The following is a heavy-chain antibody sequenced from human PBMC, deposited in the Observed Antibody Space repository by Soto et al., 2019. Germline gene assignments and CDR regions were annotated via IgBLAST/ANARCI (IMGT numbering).Heavy chain of an antibody. V-gene: IGHV4-31*03. D-gene: IGHD3-22*01. Sequence: QVQLQESGPGLVKPSQTLSLTCTVSGGSISSGGYYWSWIRQHPGKGLEWIGYIYYSGSTYYNPSIKSRVTISVDTSKNQFSLKLSSVTAADTAVYYCARADSSGYYSPDAFDIWGQGTMVTVSS. J-gene: IGHJ3*02. CDR2: IYYSGST. CDR3: ARADSSGYYSPDAFDI. CDR1: GGSISSGGYY.